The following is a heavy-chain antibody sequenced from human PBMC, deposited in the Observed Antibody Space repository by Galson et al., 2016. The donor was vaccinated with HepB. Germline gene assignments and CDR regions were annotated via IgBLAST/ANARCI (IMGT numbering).Heavy chain of an antibody. CDR2: ISVYNDNI. CDR3: ARGGVARPFDY. CDR1: GYTFTSYG. Sequence: SVKVSCKAAGYTFTSYGISWVRQAPGQGLQWMGWISVYNDNIHYEESLQGRVTLTTDTSTSTAYMELRSLRSDDTAVYYCARGGVARPFDYWGQGNLVIVSS. V-gene: IGHV1-18*01. J-gene: IGHJ4*02. D-gene: IGHD6-6*01.